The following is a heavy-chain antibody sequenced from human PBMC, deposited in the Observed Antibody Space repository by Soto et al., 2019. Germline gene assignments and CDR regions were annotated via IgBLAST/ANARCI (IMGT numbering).Heavy chain of an antibody. J-gene: IGHJ6*02. V-gene: IGHV1-2*04. CDR2: INPKSGGT. CDR1: GGTFTDYH. CDR3: ARGDSTDCSSGVCSFFYNHDMDV. D-gene: IGHD2-8*01. Sequence: SVKVSCKASGGTFTDYHIHWVRQAPGQGLEWLGRINPKSGGTSTAQKFQGWVTVTTDTSISTASMELTRLTSDDTAIYYCARGDSTDCSSGVCSFFYNHDMDVWGQGTTVTVSS.